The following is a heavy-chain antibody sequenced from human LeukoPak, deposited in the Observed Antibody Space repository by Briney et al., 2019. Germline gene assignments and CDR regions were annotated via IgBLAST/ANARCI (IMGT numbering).Heavy chain of an antibody. V-gene: IGHV7-4-1*02. D-gene: IGHD6-13*01. Sequence: ASVKVSCKASGYTFTSYAMNWVRQAPGQGLEWMGWINTNTGNPTYAQGFTGRFVFSLDTSVSTAYLQISSLKAEDTAVYYCAIGVAAAGPKRASFDYWGQGTLVTVSS. CDR1: GYTFTSYA. J-gene: IGHJ4*02. CDR2: INTNTGNP. CDR3: AIGVAAAGPKRASFDY.